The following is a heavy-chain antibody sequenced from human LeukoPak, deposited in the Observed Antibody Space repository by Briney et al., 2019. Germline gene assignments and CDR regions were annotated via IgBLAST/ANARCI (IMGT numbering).Heavy chain of an antibody. D-gene: IGHD6-13*01. CDR2: IFYSGST. V-gene: IGHV4-39*07. Sequence: SETLSLTCTVSGGSISTSNYYWGWIRQPPGKGLEWIGNIFYSGSTYYSPSLKSRVTISLDTSRNQFSLTLSSVTAADTAVYYCARTHSSRYNWFDPWGQGTLVTVSS. CDR1: GGSISTSNYY. J-gene: IGHJ5*02. CDR3: ARTHSSRYNWFDP.